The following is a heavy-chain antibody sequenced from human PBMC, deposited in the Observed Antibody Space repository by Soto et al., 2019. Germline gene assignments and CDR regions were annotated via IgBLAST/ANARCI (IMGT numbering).Heavy chain of an antibody. V-gene: IGHV3-53*01. CDR3: ARGGVAGVGRYPHYGMDV. CDR2: IYSGGST. J-gene: IGHJ6*02. CDR1: GFSVTSNY. Sequence: GGSLRLSCAASGFSVTSNYMNWVRQAPGKGLEWVSVIYSGGSTYYAESVKGRFTISRDNSKNTLYLQMNSLRGEDTAVYYCARGGVAGVGRYPHYGMDVWGQGTTVTVSS. D-gene: IGHD3-3*01.